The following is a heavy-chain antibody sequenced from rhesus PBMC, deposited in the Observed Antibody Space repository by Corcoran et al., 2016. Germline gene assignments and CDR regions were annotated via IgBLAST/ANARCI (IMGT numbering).Heavy chain of an antibody. V-gene: IGHV1-111*02. CDR3: AIGIIVGRDY. CDR2: VDPEDGEV. D-gene: IGHD6-13*01. CDR1: GYTFTDYY. Sequence: EVQLMQSGAEVKKPGASVKTSCKASGYTFTDYYLHWVRQAPGKGLEWMGRVDPEDGEVVHAQKFQDRVTMTADTSTDTAYMELSSLRSEDTAVYYCAIGIIVGRDYWGQGVLVTVSS. J-gene: IGHJ4*01.